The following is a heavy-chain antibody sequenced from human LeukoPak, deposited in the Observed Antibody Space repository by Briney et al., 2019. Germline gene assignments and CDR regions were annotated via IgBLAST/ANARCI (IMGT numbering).Heavy chain of an antibody. Sequence: PGRSLRLSCAASGFTFSSYGMHWVRQAPGKGLEWVAVIWYDGSNKYYADSVKGRFTISRDNSKNTLYLQMNSLRAEDTAVYFCAKEGCSITSCSYFDYWGQGTLVTVSS. D-gene: IGHD2-2*01. CDR3: AKEGCSITSCSYFDY. V-gene: IGHV3-33*06. J-gene: IGHJ4*02. CDR2: IWYDGSNK. CDR1: GFTFSSYG.